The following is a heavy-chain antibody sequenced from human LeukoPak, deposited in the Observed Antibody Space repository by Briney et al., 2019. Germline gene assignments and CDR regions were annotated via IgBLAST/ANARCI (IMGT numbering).Heavy chain of an antibody. V-gene: IGHV4-30-2*01. CDR1: GVSISSGGYS. J-gene: IGHJ3*02. D-gene: IGHD6-6*01. CDR3: ARTSIAARRANAFDI. Sequence: SQTLSLTCAVSGVSISSGGYSWSWIRQPPGKGLEWIGYIYHSGSTYYNPSLKSRVTISVDRSKNQFSLKLSSVTAADTAVYYCARTSIAARRANAFDIWGQGTMVTVSS. CDR2: IYHSGST.